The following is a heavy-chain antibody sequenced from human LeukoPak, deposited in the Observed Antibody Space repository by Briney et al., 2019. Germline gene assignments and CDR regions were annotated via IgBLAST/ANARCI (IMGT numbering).Heavy chain of an antibody. CDR2: INHSGST. J-gene: IGHJ4*02. CDR1: GGTFSGYY. Sequence: SETLSLTCAVYGGTFSGYYWSWIRQPPGKGLEWIGEINHSGSTNYNPSLKSRVTISIDTSRNQFSLKLSSVTAADTAVYYCAREPMELRHYFDYWRRGTLVTVSS. CDR3: AREPMELRHYFDY. V-gene: IGHV4-34*01. D-gene: IGHD1-7*01.